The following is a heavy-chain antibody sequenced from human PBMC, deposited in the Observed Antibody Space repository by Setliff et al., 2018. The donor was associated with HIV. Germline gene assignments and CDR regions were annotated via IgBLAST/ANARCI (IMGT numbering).Heavy chain of an antibody. CDR2: INTDGSST. V-gene: IGHV3-74*01. CDR1: GFTFSSYW. CDR3: ARERSVGELSLALDW. D-gene: IGHD3-16*02. Sequence: GGSLRLSCAASGFTFSSYWMHWVRQAPGKGLVWVSRINTDGSSTSYADSVKGRFTISRDNAKKLLYLQMNNLRAEDTAVYYWARERSVGELSLALDWWGQGALVTVSS. J-gene: IGHJ4*02.